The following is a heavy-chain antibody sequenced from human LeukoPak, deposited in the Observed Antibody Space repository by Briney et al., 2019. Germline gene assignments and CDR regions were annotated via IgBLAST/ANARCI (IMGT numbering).Heavy chain of an antibody. Sequence: GGSLRLSCAASGFTFSSYWMSWVRQTPGKGLEWVANIKQDGSEKYCVDSVKGRFTISRDHAKNSLYLQMNSLRAEDTAVYYCARDHGLESGMAGTFGHDHWGQGTLVTVSS. CDR1: GFTFSSYW. CDR2: IKQDGSEK. J-gene: IGHJ4*02. CDR3: ARDHGLESGMAGTFGHDH. D-gene: IGHD3-3*01. V-gene: IGHV3-7*01.